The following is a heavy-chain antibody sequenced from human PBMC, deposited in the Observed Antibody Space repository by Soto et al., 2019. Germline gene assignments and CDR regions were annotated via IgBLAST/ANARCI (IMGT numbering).Heavy chain of an antibody. CDR3: SRGGTGPFPFAY. Sequence: ETLSLTCAVYGGSFSGYYWSWIRQPPGKGLEWIGEINHSGSTNYNPSLKSRVAISVDTSKNQFSLKLTSVTAADTAVYYCSRGGTGPFPFAYWGQGTLVTVPQ. CDR1: GGSFSGYY. D-gene: IGHD3-9*01. J-gene: IGHJ4*02. V-gene: IGHV4-34*01. CDR2: INHSGST.